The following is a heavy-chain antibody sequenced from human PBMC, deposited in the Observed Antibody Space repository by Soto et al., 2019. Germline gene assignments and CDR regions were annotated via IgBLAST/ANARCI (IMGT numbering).Heavy chain of an antibody. CDR2: IYYSGST. J-gene: IGHJ5*01. CDR3: AGGGGGYDYLFDX. D-gene: IGHD5-12*01. V-gene: IGHV4-31*03. CDR1: GGSISSGGYY. Sequence: SETLSLTCTVSGGSISSGGYYWSWIRQHPGKGLEWIGYIYYSGSTYYTPSLKSRVTISVDTSKNQFSLKLSSLTAADPAVYCCAGGGGGYDYLFDXWGQGTLVTVSS.